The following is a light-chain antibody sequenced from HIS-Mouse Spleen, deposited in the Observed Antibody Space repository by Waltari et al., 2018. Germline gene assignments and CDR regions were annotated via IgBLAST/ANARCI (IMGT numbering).Light chain of an antibody. J-gene: IGLJ2*01. CDR1: NIGSKS. CDR2: DDS. Sequence: SYVLTQPPSVSVAPGKTARITCGGNNIGSKSVHWYQQKPGQAPVLVVYDDSDRPSGSPERFSGSKSGNTATLTISRVEAGDEADYYCQVCDSSSDHVVFGGGTKLTVL. CDR3: QVCDSSSDHVV. V-gene: IGLV3-21*03.